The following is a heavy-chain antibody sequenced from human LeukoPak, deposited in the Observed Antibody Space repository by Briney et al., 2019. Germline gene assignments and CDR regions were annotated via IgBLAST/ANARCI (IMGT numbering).Heavy chain of an antibody. CDR3: ARHATVTSFTFAH. D-gene: IGHD4-17*01. J-gene: IGHJ4*02. CDR2: IYYSGNT. CDR1: GGSISSSSYY. V-gene: IGHV4-39*01. Sequence: PSETLSLTCTVSGGSISSSSYYWGWIRQPPGKGLEWIGSIYYSGNTYYNSSLKSRVTISVDTSKNQFSLELNSVTAADTAVYYCARHATVTSFTFAHWGQGTLVTVSS.